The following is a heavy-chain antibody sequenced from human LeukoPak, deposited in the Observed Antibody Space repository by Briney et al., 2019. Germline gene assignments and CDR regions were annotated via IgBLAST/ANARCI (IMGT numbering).Heavy chain of an antibody. CDR1: GYSFTSYW. CDR3: ARHGRNSSSWYHFDY. V-gene: IGHV5-51*01. D-gene: IGHD6-13*01. CDR2: IYPGDSDT. J-gene: IGHJ4*02. Sequence: GESLKISCKGSGYSFTSYWIGWVRQMPGKGLEWMGIIYPGDSDTRYSPSFQGQVTISADKSISTAYLQWSSLKASDTAMYYCARHGRNSSSWYHFDYWGQGTLVTVSS.